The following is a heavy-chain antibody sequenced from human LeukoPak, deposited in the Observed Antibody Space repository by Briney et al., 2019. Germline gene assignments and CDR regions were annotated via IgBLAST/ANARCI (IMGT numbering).Heavy chain of an antibody. CDR3: ARGSLAVAAFDI. Sequence: ASVKVSCKACGYTFTGYYMHWVRQPPGQGLEGMGWINPNSGGTNYAQKFQGWVTMTRDTSISTAYMELSRLRSDDSAVYYCARGSLAVAAFDIWGQGTMVTVSS. D-gene: IGHD5-12*01. CDR2: INPNSGGT. J-gene: IGHJ3*02. V-gene: IGHV1-2*04. CDR1: GYTFTGYY.